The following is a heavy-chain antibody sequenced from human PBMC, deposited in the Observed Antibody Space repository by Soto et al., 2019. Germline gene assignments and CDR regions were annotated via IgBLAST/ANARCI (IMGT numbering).Heavy chain of an antibody. CDR3: ATGWSRFRGGYYSYFDY. J-gene: IGHJ4*02. D-gene: IGHD3-3*01. CDR2: IIPIFGTA. Sequence: SVKVSCKASGGTFSSYAISWVRQAPGQGLEWMGGIIPIFGTANYAQKFQGRVTITADESTDTAYMELSSLRSEDTAVYYCATGWSRFRGGYYSYFDYWGQGTLVTVSS. CDR1: GGTFSSYA. V-gene: IGHV1-69*13.